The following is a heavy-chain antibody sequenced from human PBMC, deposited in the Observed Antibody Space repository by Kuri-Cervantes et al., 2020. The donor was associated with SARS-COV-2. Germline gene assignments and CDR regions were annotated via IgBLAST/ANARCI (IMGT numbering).Heavy chain of an antibody. J-gene: IGHJ4*02. Sequence: SVKVSCKASGGTFSSYAISWVRQAPGQGLEWMGGIIPIFGTANYAQKFQGRVTITADESTSTAYMELSSLRSDDTAVYYCARDHCGGDCSHFDYWGQGTLVTVSS. CDR2: IIPIFGTA. CDR1: GGTFSSYA. CDR3: ARDHCGGDCSHFDY. D-gene: IGHD2-21*02. V-gene: IGHV1-69*13.